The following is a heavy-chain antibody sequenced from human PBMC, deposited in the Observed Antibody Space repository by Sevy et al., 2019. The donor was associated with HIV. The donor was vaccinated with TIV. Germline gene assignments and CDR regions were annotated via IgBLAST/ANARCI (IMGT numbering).Heavy chain of an antibody. CDR1: RFTFSTYD. V-gene: IGHV3-30*18. CDR3: AKGQCYDYIWGNDRSEYYFDY. D-gene: IGHD3-16*01. Sequence: GESLKISCAASRFTFSTYDIHWVRQAPGKGLEWVAVISHDGSYQYYTDSVKGRFTISRDDSKNKAYLQMNSLRADDSGAYYCAKGQCYDYIWGNDRSEYYFDYWGQGTLVTVSS. CDR2: ISHDGSYQ. J-gene: IGHJ4*02.